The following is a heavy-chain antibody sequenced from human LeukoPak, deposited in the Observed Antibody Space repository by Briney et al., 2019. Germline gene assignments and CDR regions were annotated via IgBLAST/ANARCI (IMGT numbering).Heavy chain of an antibody. CDR3: ARDVKDSSGYYPRDAFDI. D-gene: IGHD3-22*01. Sequence: ASVKVSCKASGYTFTSYDINWVRQATGQGLEWMGWMNPNSGNTGYAQKFQGRVTMTRNTSISTAYMELSSLRSEDTAVYYCARDVKDSSGYYPRDAFDIWGQGTMVTVSS. V-gene: IGHV1-8*01. CDR1: GYTFTSYD. CDR2: MNPNSGNT. J-gene: IGHJ3*02.